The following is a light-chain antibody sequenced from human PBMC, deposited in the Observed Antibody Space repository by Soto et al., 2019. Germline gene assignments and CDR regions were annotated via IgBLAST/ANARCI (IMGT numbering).Light chain of an antibody. Sequence: EIVMTQSPATLSVSPGERATLSCRASQSVSSNLAWYQQKPGQAPRLLIYGASTRATGIPAGFSGSGSGTEFTLTISSLQSEDFAVYYCQQYNNWLTFGGGTKV. CDR1: QSVSSN. CDR3: QQYNNWLT. CDR2: GAS. J-gene: IGKJ4*01. V-gene: IGKV3-15*01.